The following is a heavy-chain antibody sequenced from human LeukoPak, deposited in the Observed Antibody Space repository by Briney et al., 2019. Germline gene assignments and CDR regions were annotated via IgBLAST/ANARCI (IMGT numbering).Heavy chain of an antibody. CDR3: AKAANYDILTGYYLDY. Sequence: PVGSLRLSCAASGFTFSSYAMTWVRQAPGKGLEWVSAITGGGDTTYYADSVKGRFTISRDNSKNTLYLQMNNLRAEDTAIYYCAKAANYDILTGYYLDYWGQGTLVTVSS. J-gene: IGHJ4*02. V-gene: IGHV3-23*01. CDR2: ITGGGDTT. D-gene: IGHD3-9*01. CDR1: GFTFSSYA.